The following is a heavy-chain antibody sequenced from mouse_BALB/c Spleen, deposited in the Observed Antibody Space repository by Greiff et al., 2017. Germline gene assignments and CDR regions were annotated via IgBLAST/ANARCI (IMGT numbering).Heavy chain of an antibody. CDR3: ERWEYDYDGWVAD. J-gene: IGHJ3*01. Sequence: VQLQQSGAELARPGASVKMSCKASGYTFTSYTMPWVHQRPGQGLEWSGYINPSSGYTNYNQKFKDKATLTADKSSSPAYKQLSSLTSEDSEVEYCERWEYDYDGWVADWGQGTLVTGSA. CDR2: INPSSGYT. CDR1: GYTFTSYT. D-gene: IGHD2-4*01. V-gene: IGHV1-4*01.